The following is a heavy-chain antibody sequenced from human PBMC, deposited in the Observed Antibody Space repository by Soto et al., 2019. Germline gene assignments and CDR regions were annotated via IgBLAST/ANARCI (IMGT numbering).Heavy chain of an antibody. V-gene: IGHV1-18*01. J-gene: IGHJ4*02. CDR1: GYTFTSYG. Sequence: QVQLVQSGAEVKKPGASVKVSCKASGYTFTSYGISWVRQAPGQGLEWMGWISAYNGNTNYAQKLQGRVTMTTDTPTSTAYMELRSLRSDDTAVYYCARVSDYGDYRSPFDDYWGQGTLVTVSS. CDR2: ISAYNGNT. CDR3: ARVSDYGDYRSPFDDY. D-gene: IGHD4-17*01.